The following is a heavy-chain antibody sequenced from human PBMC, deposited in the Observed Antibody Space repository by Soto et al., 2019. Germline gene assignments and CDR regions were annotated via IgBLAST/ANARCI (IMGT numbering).Heavy chain of an antibody. CDR1: GFTFSSYA. V-gene: IGHV3-23*01. CDR3: AKSNGGSCYSWQNY. J-gene: IGHJ4*02. Sequence: EVQLLESGGGLVQPGGSLRLSCAASGFTFSSYAMSWVRQAPGQGLEWVSVISGSGDNTYYADSVKGRFTISRDIPKNTLYLQMNSLRAEDTAVYYCAKSNGGSCYSWQNYWGQGSLVTVSS. D-gene: IGHD2-15*01. CDR2: ISGSGDNT.